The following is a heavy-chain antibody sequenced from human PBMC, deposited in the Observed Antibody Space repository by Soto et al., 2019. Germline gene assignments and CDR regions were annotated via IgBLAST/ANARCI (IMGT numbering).Heavy chain of an antibody. Sequence: PSETLSLTCAVYGGSFSGYYWSWIRQPPGKGLEWIGEINHSGSTNYNPSLKSRVTISVDTSKNQFSLKLSSVTAADTAVYYCARVPVDTAVVTADYWGQGTLVTVSS. CDR3: ARVPVDTAVVTADY. CDR1: GGSFSGYY. D-gene: IGHD5-18*01. J-gene: IGHJ4*02. CDR2: INHSGST. V-gene: IGHV4-34*01.